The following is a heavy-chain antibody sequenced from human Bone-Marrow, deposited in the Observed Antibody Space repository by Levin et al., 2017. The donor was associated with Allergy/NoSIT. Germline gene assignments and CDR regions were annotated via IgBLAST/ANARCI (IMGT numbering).Heavy chain of an antibody. D-gene: IGHD5-18*01. CDR3: ATPTRGYSYGIAFDY. CDR1: GYTLTELS. J-gene: IGHJ4*02. CDR2: FDPEDGET. Sequence: ASVKVSCKVSGYTLTELSMHWVRQAPGKGLEWMGGFDPEDGETIYAQKFQGRVTMTEDTSTDTAYMELSSLRSEDTAVYYCATPTRGYSYGIAFDYWGQGTLVTVSS. V-gene: IGHV1-24*01.